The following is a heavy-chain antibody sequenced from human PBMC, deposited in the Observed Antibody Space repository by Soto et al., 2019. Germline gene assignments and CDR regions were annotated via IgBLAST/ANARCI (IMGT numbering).Heavy chain of an antibody. V-gene: IGHV1-8*01. D-gene: IGHD5-12*01. CDR1: GGTFSSYA. CDR2: MNPNSGNT. J-gene: IGHJ4*02. Sequence: AASVKVSCKSSGGTFSSYAISWVRQAPGQGLEWMGGMNPNSGNTSYAQKFQGRVTMTRDTSTSTAYMELSSLRSEDTAVYYCARGTEYSGYDRPPPFDYWGQGTLVTVSS. CDR3: ARGTEYSGYDRPPPFDY.